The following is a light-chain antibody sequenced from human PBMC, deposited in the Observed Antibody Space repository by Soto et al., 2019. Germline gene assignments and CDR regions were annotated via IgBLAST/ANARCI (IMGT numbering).Light chain of an antibody. CDR3: QTWATGIHV. V-gene: IGLV4-69*01. CDR1: SGHSSYA. CDR2: LNSDGSH. J-gene: IGLJ2*01. Sequence: QLVLTQSPSASASLGASVKLTCTRSSGHSSYAIAWHQQQPERGPRYLMKLNSDGSHTKGDGIPDRFSGSSSGAARSLTISSLQSEDEDDYYCQTWATGIHVFGGGTKLTVL.